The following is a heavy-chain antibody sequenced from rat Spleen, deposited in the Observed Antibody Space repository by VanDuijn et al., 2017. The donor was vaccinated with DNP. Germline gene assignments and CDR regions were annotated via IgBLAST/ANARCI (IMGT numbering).Heavy chain of an antibody. V-gene: IGHV2-15*01. J-gene: IGHJ2*01. CDR2: IWSGGTT. D-gene: IGHD4-3*01. CDR1: GFSLTSYG. Sequence: QVQLKESGPGLVQPSQTLSLTCTVSGFSLTSYGVSWVRQPPGKGLEWMGTIWSGGTTDYNPAFKSRLSISRDTSESQVFLKMNSLQTEDTAIYFCTRTGSYKSGYYFDYWGRGVMVTVSS. CDR3: TRTGSYKSGYYFDY.